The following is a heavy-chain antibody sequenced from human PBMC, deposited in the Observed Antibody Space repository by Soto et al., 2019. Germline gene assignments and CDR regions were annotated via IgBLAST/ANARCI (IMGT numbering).Heavy chain of an antibody. V-gene: IGHV3-30*18. J-gene: IGHJ4*02. CDR2: ISYDGSNI. Sequence: GGSLRLSCAASGFTFNSHGMHWDRQAPGKGLEWVALISYDGSNIYYVDSVKGRFTISRDNSKNTLYLQMNSLRPEDTAVYYCAKRGFCGGGSCYSFHFDYWGPGTLVTV. D-gene: IGHD2-15*01. CDR1: GFTFNSHG. CDR3: AKRGFCGGGSCYSFHFDY.